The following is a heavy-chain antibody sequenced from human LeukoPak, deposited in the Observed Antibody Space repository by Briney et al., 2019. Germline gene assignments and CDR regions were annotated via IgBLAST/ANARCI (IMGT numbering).Heavy chain of an antibody. J-gene: IGHJ4*02. CDR1: GYTFTSYD. CDR2: MNPNSGNT. Sequence: GASVKVSCKASGYTFTSYDINWVRQATGQGLEWMGWMNPNSGNTGYAQKFQGRVTMTRNTSISTAYMELSSLRSGDTAVYYCARAYCSSTSCYANFDYWGQGTLVTVSS. D-gene: IGHD2-2*01. V-gene: IGHV1-8*01. CDR3: ARAYCSSTSCYANFDY.